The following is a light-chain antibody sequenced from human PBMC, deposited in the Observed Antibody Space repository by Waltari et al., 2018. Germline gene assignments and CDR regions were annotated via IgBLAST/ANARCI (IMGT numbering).Light chain of an antibody. CDR2: GTS. CDR1: GSNLGAGLS. J-gene: IGLJ2*01. Sequence: QSVLTPPPSVSGAPGQRVSISCTGSGSNLGAGLSVPWYQQHPGKAPKLLIYGTSTRPPGVPDRFFGSQSGTSASLAITALQAEDEAEYYCQSYDTSLSVVFGGGTKLTVL. CDR3: QSYDTSLSVV. V-gene: IGLV1-40*01.